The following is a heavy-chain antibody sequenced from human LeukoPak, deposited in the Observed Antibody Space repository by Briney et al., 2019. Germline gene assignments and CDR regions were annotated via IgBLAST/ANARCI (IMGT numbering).Heavy chain of an antibody. Sequence: SETLSLTCTVSGGSISSYYWSWIRQPAGKGPEWIGRIYTSGSTNYHPSLKSRVTMSVDTSKNQFSLKLSSVTAADTAVYYCARDRGNYDAFDIWGQGTMVTVSS. CDR2: IYTSGST. J-gene: IGHJ3*02. CDR1: GGSISSYY. CDR3: ARDRGNYDAFDI. V-gene: IGHV4-4*07. D-gene: IGHD3-10*01.